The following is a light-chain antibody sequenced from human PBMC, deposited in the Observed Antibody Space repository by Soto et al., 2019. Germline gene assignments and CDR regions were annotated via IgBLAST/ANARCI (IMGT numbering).Light chain of an antibody. CDR2: ASS. J-gene: IGKJ5*01. CDR1: QGISSY. CDR3: QQLNTFPVT. V-gene: IGKV1-9*01. Sequence: DIPLTQSPSFLSASVGDRVTITCRASQGISSYLAWYQQTPVKAPKLLIYASSTLQSGVPSRFSGSGSGTEFTLTISSLQPEDFATYYCQQLNTFPVTFGQGTRLDI.